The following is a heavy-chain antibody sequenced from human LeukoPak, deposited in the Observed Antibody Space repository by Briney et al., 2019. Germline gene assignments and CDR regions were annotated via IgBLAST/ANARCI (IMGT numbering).Heavy chain of an antibody. CDR1: GYTFTGYY. CDR2: INPNSGGT. J-gene: IGHJ5*02. D-gene: IGHD5-18*01. V-gene: IGHV1-2*02. CDR3: ARDIVMVTYWFDP. Sequence: ASVKVSCKASGYTFTGYYMHWVRQAPGQGLEWMGWINPNSGGTNYAQKFQGRVTMTRDTSISTAYMELSRLSSDDTAVYYCARDIVMVTYWFDPWGQGTLVTVSS.